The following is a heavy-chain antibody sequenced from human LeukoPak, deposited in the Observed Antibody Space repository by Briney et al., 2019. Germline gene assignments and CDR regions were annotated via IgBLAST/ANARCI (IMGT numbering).Heavy chain of an antibody. D-gene: IGHD6-19*01. CDR1: GFTFSSYA. CDR3: ARQGVAGPGGNWFDP. Sequence: GGSLRLSCAASGFTFSSYAISWVRQAPGQGLEWMGGIIPIFGTANYAQKFQGRVTITADKSTSTAYMELSSLRSEDTAVYYCARQGVAGPGGNWFDPWGQGTLVTVSS. V-gene: IGHV1-69*06. J-gene: IGHJ5*02. CDR2: IIPIFGTA.